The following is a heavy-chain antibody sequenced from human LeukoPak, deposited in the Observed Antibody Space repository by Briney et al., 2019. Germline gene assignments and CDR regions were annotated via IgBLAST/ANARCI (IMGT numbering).Heavy chain of an antibody. CDR1: GYTLSEFS. CDR2: FDPEDGET. J-gene: IGHJ3*02. Sequence: GASLKVSCKVSGYTLSEFSMHWVRQAPGKGPEWMGGFDPEDGETIYAQKFQGRVSMTEDTSTDTAYMELSSLRSEDTAMYYCAIERDMVGGSGLDIWGQGTMVTVSS. V-gene: IGHV1-24*01. D-gene: IGHD1-26*01. CDR3: AIERDMVGGSGLDI.